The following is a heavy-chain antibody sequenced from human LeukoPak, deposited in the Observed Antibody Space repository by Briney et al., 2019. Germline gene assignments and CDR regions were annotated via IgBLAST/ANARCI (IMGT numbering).Heavy chain of an antibody. J-gene: IGHJ4*02. Sequence: SVTVSFTASGYTFTSYGISWVRQAPGQGLEWMGGIIPIFGTANYAQKFQGRVTITTDESTSTAYMELSSLRSEDTAVYYCARVDGSGSPLGPYYFDYWGQGTLVTVSS. V-gene: IGHV1-69*05. CDR3: ARVDGSGSPLGPYYFDY. D-gene: IGHD3-10*01. CDR1: GYTFTSYG. CDR2: IIPIFGTA.